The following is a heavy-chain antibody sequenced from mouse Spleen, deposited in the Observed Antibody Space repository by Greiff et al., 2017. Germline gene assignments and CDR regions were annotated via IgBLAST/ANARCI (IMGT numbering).Heavy chain of an antibody. Sequence: QVQLQQSGAELVRPGASVTLSCKASGYTFTDYEMHWVKQTPVHGLEWIGAIDPETGGTAYNQKFKGKAILTADKSSSTAYMELRSLTSEDSAVYYCTRKGTSYGSSLYYYAMDYWGQGTSVTVSS. D-gene: IGHD1-1*01. J-gene: IGHJ4*01. V-gene: IGHV1-15*01. CDR3: TRKGTSYGSSLYYYAMDY. CDR1: GYTFTDYE. CDR2: IDPETGGT.